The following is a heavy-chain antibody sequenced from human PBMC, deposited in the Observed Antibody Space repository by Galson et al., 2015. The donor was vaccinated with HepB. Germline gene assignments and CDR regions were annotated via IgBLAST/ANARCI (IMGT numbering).Heavy chain of an antibody. CDR3: ARDLGGSSKY. V-gene: IGHV3-7*01. CDR2: IQQDGSEK. Sequence: SLRLSCAASGFTFSDYGMTWVRQAPGEGLEWVANIQQDGSEKYYVDSVKGRFTVSRDNAQNSLYLQMNSLRADDTAVYYCARDLGGSSKYWGQGTLVTVSS. D-gene: IGHD2-2*01. CDR1: GFTFSDYG. J-gene: IGHJ4*02.